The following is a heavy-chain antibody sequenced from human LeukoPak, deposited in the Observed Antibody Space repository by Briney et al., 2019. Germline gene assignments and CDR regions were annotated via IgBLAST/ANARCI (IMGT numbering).Heavy chain of an antibody. J-gene: IGHJ4*02. Sequence: GGSLRLSCSASEFVFSSYSMTWVRQAPGNGLEWVSSISDSTTYIYYADSVKGRFTISRDNAKNSLFLHMASLRADDTAVYYCARVGLSGAIDYWGQGILVTVSS. D-gene: IGHD3-10*01. CDR2: ISDSTTYI. V-gene: IGHV3-21*01. CDR3: ARVGLSGAIDY. CDR1: EFVFSSYS.